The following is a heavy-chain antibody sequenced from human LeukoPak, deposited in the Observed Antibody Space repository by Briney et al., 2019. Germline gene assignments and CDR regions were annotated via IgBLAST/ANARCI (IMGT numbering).Heavy chain of an antibody. CDR1: GGSISSYY. J-gene: IGHJ4*02. CDR3: ARRKGDTAMVMFDY. Sequence: PSETLSLTCTVSGGSISSYYWSWIRQPPRKGLEWIGYIYYSGSTNYNPSLKSRVTISVDTSRNQFSLKLSSVTAADTAVYYCARRKGDTAMVMFDYWGQGTLVTVSS. V-gene: IGHV4-59*08. D-gene: IGHD5-18*01. CDR2: IYYSGST.